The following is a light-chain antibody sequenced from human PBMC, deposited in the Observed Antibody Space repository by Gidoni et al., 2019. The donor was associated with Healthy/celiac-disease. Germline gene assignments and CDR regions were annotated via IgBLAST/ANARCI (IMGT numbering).Light chain of an antibody. CDR2: GAS. J-gene: IGKJ1*01. CDR3: QQYYDWPWWT. Sequence: EIGMTQSQATRSVSPGERATITCRASQRVSSNLVWYLLKPGQAPRLLIYGASTRATGIPSRFSGSASCTRFTLTISSLQSQDFAVYYCQQYYDWPWWTFXQXTKVEIK. CDR1: QRVSSN. V-gene: IGKV3-15*01.